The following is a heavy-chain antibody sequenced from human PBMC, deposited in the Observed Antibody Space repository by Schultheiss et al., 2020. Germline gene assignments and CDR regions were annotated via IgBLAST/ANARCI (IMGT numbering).Heavy chain of an antibody. CDR3: ARLYDSSGYSP. J-gene: IGHJ5*02. CDR1: GYSFTSYW. Sequence: GGSLRLSCKGSGYSFTSYWIGWVRQMPGKGLEWVGIIYPGDSDTRYSPSFQGQVTISADKSISTAYLQWSSLKASDTAMYYCARLYDSSGYSPWGQGTLVTVSS. CDR2: IYPGDSDT. V-gene: IGHV5-51*01. D-gene: IGHD3-22*01.